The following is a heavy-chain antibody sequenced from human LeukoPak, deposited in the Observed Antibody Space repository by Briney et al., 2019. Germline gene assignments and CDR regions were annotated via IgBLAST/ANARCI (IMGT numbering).Heavy chain of an antibody. CDR1: GYTFTGYY. V-gene: IGHV1-2*02. D-gene: IGHD6-13*01. Sequence: GASVKVSCKASGYTFTGYYIHWVRQAPGQGLEWMGWINPNSGGKSYAQKFQGRVTMTRDTSISTAYMELSRLTSDDTAVYYCATWASSQNYWGQGTLVTVSS. J-gene: IGHJ4*02. CDR3: ATWASSQNY. CDR2: INPNSGGK.